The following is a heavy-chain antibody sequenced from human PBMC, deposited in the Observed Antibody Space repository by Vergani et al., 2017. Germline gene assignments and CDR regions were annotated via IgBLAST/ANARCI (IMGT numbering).Heavy chain of an antibody. D-gene: IGHD3-10*01. CDR2: ISSSSSYI. J-gene: IGHJ6*02. V-gene: IGHV3-21*01. CDR3: ARDGLLWVGELLIRDYDGMDV. CDR1: GFTFSSYS. Sequence: EVQLVESGGGLVKPGGSLRLSCAASGFTFSSYSMNWVRQAPGKGLEWVSSISSSSSYIYYADSVKGRFTISRDNAKHSLYLQMNSLRAEDTAVYYCARDGLLWVGELLIRDYDGMDVWGQGSSVTVSS.